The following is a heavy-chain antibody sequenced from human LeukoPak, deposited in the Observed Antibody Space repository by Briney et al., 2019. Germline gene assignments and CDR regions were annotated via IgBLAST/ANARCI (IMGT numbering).Heavy chain of an antibody. Sequence: SETLSLTCAVYGGSFSSYYWGWIRQPPGKGLEWIGSIYYSGSTYYNPSLKSRLTISVDTSKNQFSLKLSSVTAADAAVYYCARHSSFFSPLYPWGQGTLVTVSS. V-gene: IGHV4-39*01. CDR3: ARHSSFFSPLYP. J-gene: IGHJ5*02. CDR1: GGSFSSYY. D-gene: IGHD1-26*01. CDR2: IYYSGST.